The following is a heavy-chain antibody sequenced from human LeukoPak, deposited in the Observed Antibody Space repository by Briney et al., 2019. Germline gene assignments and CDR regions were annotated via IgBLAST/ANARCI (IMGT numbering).Heavy chain of an antibody. CDR2: IIPIFGTA. D-gene: IGHD5-12*01. V-gene: IGHV1-69*13. J-gene: IGHJ6*02. CDR3: AREATSSSYYYYGMDV. Sequence: SVKIYCKASGGTFSSCAISCMRQAPGQWLEWMGGIIPIFGTANYAQKFQGRVTITADESTSTAYMELSSLRSEDTAVYYCAREATSSSYYYYGMDVWGQGTTVTVSS. CDR1: GGTFSSCA.